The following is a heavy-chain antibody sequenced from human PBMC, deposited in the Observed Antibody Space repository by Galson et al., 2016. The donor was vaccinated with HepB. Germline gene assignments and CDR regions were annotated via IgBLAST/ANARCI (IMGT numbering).Heavy chain of an antibody. D-gene: IGHD3-22*01. CDR2: IKKDGSEK. CDR1: GFTFYEYW. V-gene: IGHV3-7*03. CDR3: ARVSAAPNYGAPRQGYDYYGLDV. J-gene: IGHJ6*02. Sequence: SLRLSCATSGFTFYEYWMTWVRQAPGKGLEWVANIKKDGSEKFYLDSVKGRFTVSRDDAEKSVYLQLDSLRVEDTGVYYCARVSAAPNYGAPRQGYDYYGLDVWGQGTTVTVSS.